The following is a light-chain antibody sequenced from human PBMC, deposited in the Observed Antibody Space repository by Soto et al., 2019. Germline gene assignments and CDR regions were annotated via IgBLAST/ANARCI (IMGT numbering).Light chain of an antibody. CDR3: QQYGSSRPYT. CDR2: GAS. CDR1: QSVRSSS. Sequence: EIVLTQSPGTLSLSPGERATLPCRASQSVRSSSLAWYQQKPGQAPRLLIYGASSRATGIPDRFSGSGSGTDFTLTISRLEPEDFAVYYCQQYGSSRPYTFGQGTKLEIK. J-gene: IGKJ2*01. V-gene: IGKV3-20*01.